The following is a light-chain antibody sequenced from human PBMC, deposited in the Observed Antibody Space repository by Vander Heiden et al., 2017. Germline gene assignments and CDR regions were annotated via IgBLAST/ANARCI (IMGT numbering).Light chain of an antibody. J-gene: IGLJ7*01. Sequence: QSVLTQPPSVSAAPGQKVTISCSGSSSNIANNYVSWYQQLPGTAPKLLIYDNNKRPSGIPDRFSGSKSGTSATLGFTGLQTGDEADYYCGTWDSSLSAGVFGGGTQLTVL. CDR2: DNN. CDR1: SSNIANNY. CDR3: GTWDSSLSAGV. V-gene: IGLV1-51*01.